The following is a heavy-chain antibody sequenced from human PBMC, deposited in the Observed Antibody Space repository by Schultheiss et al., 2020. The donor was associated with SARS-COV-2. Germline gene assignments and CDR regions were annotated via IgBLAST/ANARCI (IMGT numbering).Heavy chain of an antibody. CDR1: GFTVSSNY. CDR2: IWYDGSNK. J-gene: IGHJ6*02. D-gene: IGHD3-9*01. V-gene: IGHV3-33*08. Sequence: GGSLRLSCAASGFTVSSNYMSWVRQAPGRGLGWVAHIWYDGSNKYYADSVKGRFTISRDSSKNTLSLQMNSLRVEDTAVYYCARDANIFRGMDVWGQGTTVTGSS. CDR3: ARDANIFRGMDV.